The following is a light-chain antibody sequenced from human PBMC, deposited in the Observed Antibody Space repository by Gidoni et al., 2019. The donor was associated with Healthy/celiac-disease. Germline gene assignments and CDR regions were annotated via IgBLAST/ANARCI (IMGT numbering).Light chain of an antibody. V-gene: IGLV2-14*03. Sequence: QSVLTPPASVPGSPGQPITISCTGTSSHVGGYNYVSWYQQHPGKAPKLMLYDVSNRPSGVSNRFSGSKSGNTASLTITGLQAEDEADYDCSSYTSSSSSVIFGGGTKLTVL. CDR1: SSHVGGYNY. J-gene: IGLJ2*01. CDR2: DVS. CDR3: SSYTSSSSSVI.